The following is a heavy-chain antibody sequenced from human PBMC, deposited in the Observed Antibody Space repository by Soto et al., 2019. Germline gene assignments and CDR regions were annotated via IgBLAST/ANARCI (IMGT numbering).Heavy chain of an antibody. CDR2: ISGSGGST. D-gene: IGHD2-2*01. CDR1: GFTFSSYA. CDR3: AKSQLKHITVVPPAPSDY. V-gene: IGHV3-23*01. Sequence: GGSLRLSCAASGFTFSSYAMNWVRQAPGKGLEWVSAISGSGGSTYYADSVKGRFTISRDNSRNTLYLQMNSLRAVDTAAYYCAKSQLKHITVVPPAPSDYWGQGTLVTVSS. J-gene: IGHJ4*02.